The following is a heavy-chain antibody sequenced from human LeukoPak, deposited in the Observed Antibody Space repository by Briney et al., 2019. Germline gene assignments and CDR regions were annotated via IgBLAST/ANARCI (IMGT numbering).Heavy chain of an antibody. CDR1: GFTFSSYW. J-gene: IGHJ4*02. Sequence: GGSLRLSCAASGFTFSSYWMHWVRQAPGKGLEWVSAISGSGDSTYYADSVKGRFTISRDSSKNTLYLQMNSLRAEDTAVYYCAKRGSGYQYFDYWGQGTLVTVSS. V-gene: IGHV3-23*01. CDR2: ISGSGDST. CDR3: AKRGSGYQYFDY. D-gene: IGHD3-22*01.